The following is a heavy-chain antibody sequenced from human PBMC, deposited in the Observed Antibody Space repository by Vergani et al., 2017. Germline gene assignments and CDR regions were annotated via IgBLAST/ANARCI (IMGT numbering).Heavy chain of an antibody. D-gene: IGHD2-2*01. CDR1: GGSISSYY. V-gene: IGHV4-59*01. Sequence: QVQLQESVPGLVKPSETLSLTCTVSGGSISSYYWSWIRQPPGKGLEWIGYIYYSGSTNYNPSLKSRVTISVDTSKNQFSLKLSSVTAADTAVYYCARVLPAAPPLGYYYMDVWGKGTTVTVSS. CDR3: ARVLPAAPPLGYYYMDV. J-gene: IGHJ6*03. CDR2: IYYSGST.